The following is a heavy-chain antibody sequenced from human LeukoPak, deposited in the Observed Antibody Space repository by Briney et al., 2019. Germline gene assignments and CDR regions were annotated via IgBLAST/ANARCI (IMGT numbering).Heavy chain of an antibody. Sequence: GGPLRLSCAASGFTFSSYDMHWVRQATGKGLEWVSAIGTAGDTYYPGSVKGRFTISRENAKNSLYLQMNSLRAGDTAVYYCARGGQGWGSYYYYYMDVWGKGTTVTVSS. V-gene: IGHV3-13*01. CDR2: IGTAGDT. D-gene: IGHD2-21*01. J-gene: IGHJ6*03. CDR3: ARGGQGWGSYYYYYMDV. CDR1: GFTFSSYD.